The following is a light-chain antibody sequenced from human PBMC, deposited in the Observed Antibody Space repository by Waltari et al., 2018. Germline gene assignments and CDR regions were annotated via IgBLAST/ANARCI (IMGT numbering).Light chain of an antibody. Sequence: QSALTQPRSVSGSPGQSVTIPCTGTSSDVGGYYYVSWYQQHPGKAPKLMIYDVSKRPSGVPDRFSGSKSGNTASLTISGLQAEDEADYYCCSYAGSYTSPVVFGGGTKLTVL. V-gene: IGLV2-11*01. CDR1: SSDVGGYYY. CDR2: DVS. J-gene: IGLJ2*01. CDR3: CSYAGSYTSPVV.